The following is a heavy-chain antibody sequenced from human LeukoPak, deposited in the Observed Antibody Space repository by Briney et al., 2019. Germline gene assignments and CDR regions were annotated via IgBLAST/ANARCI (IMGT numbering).Heavy chain of an antibody. Sequence: GASVKVSCKASGYTFTSYGISWVRQAPGQGLEWMGWISAYNGNTNYAQKLQGRVTMTTDTSTSTAYMELSSLRSEDTAVYYCATDLRGLELRGAFDIWGQGTMVTVSS. J-gene: IGHJ3*02. CDR2: ISAYNGNT. CDR1: GYTFTSYG. CDR3: ATDLRGLELRGAFDI. D-gene: IGHD1-7*01. V-gene: IGHV1-18*01.